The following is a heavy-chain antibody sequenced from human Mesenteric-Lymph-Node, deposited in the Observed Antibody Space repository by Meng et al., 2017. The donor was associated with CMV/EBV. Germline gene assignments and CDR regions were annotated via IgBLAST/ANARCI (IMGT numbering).Heavy chain of an antibody. CDR1: GYTFTGYY. Sequence: ASVKVSCKASGYTFTGYYMHWVRQAPGQGLEWMGWINPNSGGTNYAQKFQGRVTITRNTSISTAYMELSSLRSEDTAVYYCARSVGLELGYCSSTSCLNWFDPWGQGTLVTVSS. V-gene: IGHV1-2*02. CDR2: INPNSGGT. D-gene: IGHD2-2*01. CDR3: ARSVGLELGYCSSTSCLNWFDP. J-gene: IGHJ5*02.